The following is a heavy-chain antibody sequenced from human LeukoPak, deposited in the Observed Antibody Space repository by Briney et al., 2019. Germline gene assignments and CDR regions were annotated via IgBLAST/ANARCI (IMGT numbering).Heavy chain of an antibody. J-gene: IGHJ4*02. D-gene: IGHD3-10*01. CDR2: IKQDGSEK. CDR1: GFTFSSYA. CDR3: ASSHYYGSGSYGY. V-gene: IGHV3-7*01. Sequence: GGSLRLSCAASGFTFSSYAMSWVRQAPGKGLEWVANIKQDGSEKYYVDSVKGRFTISRDNAKNSLYLQMNSLRAEDTAVYYCASSHYYGSGSYGYWGQGTLVTVSS.